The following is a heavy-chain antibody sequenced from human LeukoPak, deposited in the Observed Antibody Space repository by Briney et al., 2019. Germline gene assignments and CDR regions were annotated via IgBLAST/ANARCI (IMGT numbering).Heavy chain of an antibody. V-gene: IGHV3-48*03. J-gene: IGHJ4*02. D-gene: IGHD5-24*01. CDR2: INSRGNTV. CDR1: GLTFSGHE. CDR3: ARDEAWLPDY. Sequence: HPGGSLRLSCAASGLTFSGHEMNWVRQAPGKGLEWLSYINSRGNTVYYADSVKGRFTVSRDNAENLMYLQMDSLRAEDTAIYYCARDEAWLPDYWGQGTLVTVSS.